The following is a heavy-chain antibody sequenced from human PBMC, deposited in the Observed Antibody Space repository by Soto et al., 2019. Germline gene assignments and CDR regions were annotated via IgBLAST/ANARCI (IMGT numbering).Heavy chain of an antibody. Sequence: GESLKISCTASGYNFDTYWIGWVRQMPGKGLEWMGIIYPGDFDTRYSQSFQGHFTMSVDKSINTAYLQWNNLETSDSAMYYCARHLGYSFGHQEFFDYWGQGTPVTVSS. J-gene: IGHJ4*02. CDR3: ARHLGYSFGHQEFFDY. V-gene: IGHV5-51*01. CDR2: IYPGDFDT. CDR1: GYNFDTYW. D-gene: IGHD5-18*01.